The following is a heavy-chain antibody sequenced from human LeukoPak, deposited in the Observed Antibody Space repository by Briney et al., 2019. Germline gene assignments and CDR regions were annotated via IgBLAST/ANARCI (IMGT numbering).Heavy chain of an antibody. D-gene: IGHD3-10*01. J-gene: IGHJ4*02. CDR3: ARSLITMLRGVPNFDY. V-gene: IGHV1-2*02. CDR2: INPNSGGT. Sequence: GASVKVSCKASGYTFTGYYMHWVRQAPGQGLEWMGWINPNSGGTNYAQKFQGRVTMTRDTSISTAYMEVSRLTSDDTAVYYCARSLITMLRGVPNFDYWGQGALVTVSS. CDR1: GYTFTGYY.